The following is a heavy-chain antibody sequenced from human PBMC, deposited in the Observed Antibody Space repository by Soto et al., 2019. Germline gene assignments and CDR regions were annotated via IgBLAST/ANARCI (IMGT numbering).Heavy chain of an antibody. Sequence: QTGGSLRLSCEASGFNFSSYGIHWVRQAPGKGLEWVAIIWNDGSNEYYADSVKGRFTISRDNSKNTVYLQVSKLRAEDTAAYFCARDQTDSGGYSDSWGQGTLVTVSS. J-gene: IGHJ4*02. V-gene: IGHV3-33*01. CDR3: ARDQTDSGGYSDS. CDR1: GFNFSSYG. D-gene: IGHD3-22*01. CDR2: IWNDGSNE.